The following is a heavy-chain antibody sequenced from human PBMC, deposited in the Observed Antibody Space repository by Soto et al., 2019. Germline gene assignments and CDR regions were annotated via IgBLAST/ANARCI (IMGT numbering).Heavy chain of an antibody. J-gene: IGHJ4*02. CDR3: ASLVGRSNFDS. CDR2: ISSSGGHN. Sequence: EVSRVESGGGLVKPGGSLRLSCVASGFIFSDYSMNWVLQAPGKGLEWVAAISSSGGHNFSADSVKGRFTISRDNPKSAVFLQMSSLGGEDTAVYWCASLVGRSNFDSWGQGTLVTVSS. V-gene: IGHV3-21*06. CDR1: GFIFSDYS. D-gene: IGHD1-26*01.